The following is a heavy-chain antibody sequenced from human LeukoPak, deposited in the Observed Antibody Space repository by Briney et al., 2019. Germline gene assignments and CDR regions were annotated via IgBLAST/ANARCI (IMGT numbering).Heavy chain of an antibody. V-gene: IGHV3-53*01. Sequence: PGGSLRLSCAASGFTVSSNYMSWVRQAPGKGLEWVSVIYSGGSTYYADSVKGRFTISRDNSKNTLYLQMNSLRAEDTAVYYCASNYYDSSAYYYFDYWGQGTLVTVSS. CDR1: GFTVSSNY. D-gene: IGHD3-22*01. CDR3: ASNYYDSSAYYYFDY. CDR2: IYSGGST. J-gene: IGHJ4*02.